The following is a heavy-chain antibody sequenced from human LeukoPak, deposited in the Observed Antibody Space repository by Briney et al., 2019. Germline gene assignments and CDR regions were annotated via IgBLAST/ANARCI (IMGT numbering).Heavy chain of an antibody. V-gene: IGHV3-30*04. CDR3: ASLGYCSGGSCYLSPDPDAFDI. CDR2: ISYDGSNK. Sequence: GSLRLSCAASGFTFSSYAMHWVRQAPGKGLEWVAVISYDGSNKYYADSVKGRFTISRDNSKNTLYLQMNSLSAEDTAVYYCASLGYCSGGSCYLSPDPDAFDIWGQGTMVTVSS. J-gene: IGHJ3*02. D-gene: IGHD2-15*01. CDR1: GFTFSSYA.